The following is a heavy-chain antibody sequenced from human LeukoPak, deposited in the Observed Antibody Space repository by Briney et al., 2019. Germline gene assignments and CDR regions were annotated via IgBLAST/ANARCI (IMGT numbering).Heavy chain of an antibody. J-gene: IGHJ1*01. CDR1: GYTFTGYY. V-gene: IGHV1-2*02. CDR2: INPNSGGT. CDR3: ARVGTMIVVEKSAYFQH. Sequence: ASVKVSCKASGYTFTGYYMHWVRQAPGQGLEWMGWINPNSGGTNYAQKFQGRVTMTRDTSISTAYMELSRLGSDDTAVYYCARVGTMIVVEKSAYFQHWGQGTLVTVSS. D-gene: IGHD3-22*01.